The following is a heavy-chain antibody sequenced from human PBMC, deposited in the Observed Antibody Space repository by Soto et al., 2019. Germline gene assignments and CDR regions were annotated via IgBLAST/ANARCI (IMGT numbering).Heavy chain of an antibody. CDR3: AREEVPQWFNRGYYGMDV. D-gene: IGHD7-27*01. V-gene: IGHV4-34*01. CDR2: INHSGST. J-gene: IGHJ6*02. CDR1: GGSFSGYY. Sequence: QVQLQQWGAGLLRPSETLSLTCAVYGGSFSGYYWTWIRQPPGKGLEWIGDINHSGSTNYNSSLKSRVTISVDTSKNQLSLNLKSVTAADTAVYYCAREEVPQWFNRGYYGMDVWGQGTTVTFSS.